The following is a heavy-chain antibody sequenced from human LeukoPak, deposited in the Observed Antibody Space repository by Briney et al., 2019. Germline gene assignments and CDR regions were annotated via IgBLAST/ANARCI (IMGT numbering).Heavy chain of an antibody. CDR2: IYHSGST. V-gene: IGHV4-4*02. J-gene: IGHJ5*02. D-gene: IGHD3-16*01. CDR3: ARFTPQGYGWGGYNRFDP. CDR1: GGSISSSNW. Sequence: SGTLSLTCVVSGGSISSSNWWSWVRQPPEKGLEWIGEIYHSGSTNYNPSLKSRVTISVDTSKNQFSLNLTSVTAADTAVYYCARFTPQGYGWGGYNRFDPWGQGTLVTVSS.